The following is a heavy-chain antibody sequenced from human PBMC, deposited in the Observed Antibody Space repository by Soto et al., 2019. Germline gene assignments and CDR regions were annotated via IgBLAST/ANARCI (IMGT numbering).Heavy chain of an antibody. J-gene: IGHJ1*01. Sequence: GGSLRLSCAASGFTFSSYAMSWVRQAPGKGLEWVSAISGSGGSTYYADSVKGRFTISRDNSKNTLYLQMNSLRAEDTAVYYFANNGWYNPGGYYQHWGQGTLVTVSS. V-gene: IGHV3-23*01. CDR1: GFTFSSYA. D-gene: IGHD6-19*01. CDR3: ANNGWYNPGGYYQH. CDR2: ISGSGGST.